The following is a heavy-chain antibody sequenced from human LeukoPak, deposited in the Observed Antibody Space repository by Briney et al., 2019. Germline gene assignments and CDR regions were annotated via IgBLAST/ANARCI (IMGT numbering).Heavy chain of an antibody. Sequence: GGSLRLSCAASGFTFSSYSMNWVRQAPGKGLEWVSSISSSNSYIYYADSVKGRFTISRDNAKNSLYLQMNSLRAEDTAVYYCAREFRSYYDILTGPRAFDIWGQGTMVTVSS. V-gene: IGHV3-21*01. CDR2: ISSSNSYI. D-gene: IGHD3-9*01. CDR3: AREFRSYYDILTGPRAFDI. J-gene: IGHJ3*02. CDR1: GFTFSSYS.